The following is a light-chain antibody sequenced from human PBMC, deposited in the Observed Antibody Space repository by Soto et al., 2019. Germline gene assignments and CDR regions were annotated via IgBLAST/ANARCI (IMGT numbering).Light chain of an antibody. Sequence: SALSHPACLSGSPGQSITISCTGTSSDVGSYDYLSWYQQRPGTAPNLILYEVTNRPSGVSIRFSGSTSGNTASLTITGLQAEDEADYYCLSFTTSITYIFGTGTKV. CDR3: LSFTTSITYI. V-gene: IGLV2-14*01. CDR1: SSDVGSYDY. J-gene: IGLJ1*01. CDR2: EVT.